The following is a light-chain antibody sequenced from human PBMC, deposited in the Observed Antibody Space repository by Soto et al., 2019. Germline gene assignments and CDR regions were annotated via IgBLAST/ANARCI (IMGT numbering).Light chain of an antibody. Sequence: QSALTHPASVSGSPVQSITISPTGTRSDGGGYNYVSWYQQHPGKAPKLMIYEVTTRPSGVSNRFSGSKSGNTASLTISGLQAEDEADYYCSSYTSRSTLVFATGTKVTVL. V-gene: IGLV2-14*01. CDR1: RSDGGGYNY. J-gene: IGLJ1*01. CDR2: EVT. CDR3: SSYTSRSTLV.